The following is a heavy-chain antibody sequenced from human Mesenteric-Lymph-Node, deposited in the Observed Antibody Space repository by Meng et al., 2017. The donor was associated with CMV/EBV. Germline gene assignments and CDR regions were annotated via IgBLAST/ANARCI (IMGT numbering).Heavy chain of an antibody. D-gene: IGHD1-26*01. Sequence: ASVKVSCKTSGFMFNSYYMHWVRQAPGQGLEWMGWINPNSGGTNYAQKFQGRVTMTRDTSISTAYMELSRLRSDDTAVYYCARGRIGSGSYSYWGQGTLVTVSS. CDR2: INPNSGGT. J-gene: IGHJ4*02. CDR1: GFMFNSYY. CDR3: ARGRIGSGSYSY. V-gene: IGHV1-2*02.